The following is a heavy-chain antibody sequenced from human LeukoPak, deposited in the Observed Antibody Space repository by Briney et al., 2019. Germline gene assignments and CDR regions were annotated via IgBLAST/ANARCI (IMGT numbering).Heavy chain of an antibody. J-gene: IGHJ4*02. D-gene: IGHD3-16*01. CDR1: GFTFSRYW. V-gene: IGHV3-74*01. CDR3: VGDFDY. CDR2: INPDGTTT. Sequence: PGESLRLSCAASGFTFSRYWIHWVRQGPGKGLEWVSRINPDGTTTTYADSVKGRFTISRDNAKNVVFLQMNSLRLEDTAVYYCVGDFDYWGQGTLVTVSS.